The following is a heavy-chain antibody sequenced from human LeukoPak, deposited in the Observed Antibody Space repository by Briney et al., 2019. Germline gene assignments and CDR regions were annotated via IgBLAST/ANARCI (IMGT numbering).Heavy chain of an antibody. J-gene: IGHJ4*02. V-gene: IGHV1-2*02. D-gene: IGHD3-3*01. CDR2: INPNSGGT. Sequence: ASVKVSCKASGYTFTRYYMHWVRQAPGQGLEWMGWINPNSGGTNYAQKFQGRVTMTRDTSISTAYMELSRLRSDDTAVYYCARGTIFGVVSPDYWGQGTLVTVSS. CDR1: GYTFTRYY. CDR3: ARGTIFGVVSPDY.